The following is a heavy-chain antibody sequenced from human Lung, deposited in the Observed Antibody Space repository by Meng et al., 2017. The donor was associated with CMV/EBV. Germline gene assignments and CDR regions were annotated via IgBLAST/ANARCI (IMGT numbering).Heavy chain of an antibody. CDR1: RFTVSSNY. Sequence: GESXKISCAASRFTVSSNYMTWVRQAPGKGLEWVSTIYSGGSTYYADSVKGRFTISRDNSKNTLYLQMSSLRPEDTAVYFCARVVRHLWANYYFDYWGPGKRVNGAS. V-gene: IGHV3-66*02. CDR3: ARVVRHLWANYYFDY. D-gene: IGHD1-1*01. J-gene: IGHJ4*02. CDR2: IYSGGST.